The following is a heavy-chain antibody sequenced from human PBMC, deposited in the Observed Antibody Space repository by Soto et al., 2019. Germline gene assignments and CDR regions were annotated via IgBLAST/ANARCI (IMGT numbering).Heavy chain of an antibody. CDR3: ARADRTLVTSYDMNV. D-gene: IGHD2-21*02. CDR1: GGSFSGFY. Sequence: SETLSLTCAVSGGSFSGFYWTWIRQPPGEGLEWIGEINHSGTTNFNPSLRSRLTISLDSSKKHFSLKLTSMTAADAAVYYCARADRTLVTSYDMNVWGQGTTVTVSS. CDR2: INHSGTT. J-gene: IGHJ6*02. V-gene: IGHV4-34*01.